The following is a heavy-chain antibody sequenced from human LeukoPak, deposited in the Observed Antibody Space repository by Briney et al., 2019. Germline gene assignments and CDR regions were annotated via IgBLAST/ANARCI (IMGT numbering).Heavy chain of an antibody. CDR2: IYSGGST. CDR3: ARGGLLDGMDV. D-gene: IGHD1-26*01. CDR1: GFTFSSYG. J-gene: IGHJ6*02. Sequence: GGSLRLSCAVTGFTFSSYGMSWVRQAPGKGLEWVSVIYSGGSTYYADSVKGRFTISRDNSKNTLYLQMNSLRAEDTAVYYCARGGLLDGMDVWGQGTTVTVSS. V-gene: IGHV3-53*01.